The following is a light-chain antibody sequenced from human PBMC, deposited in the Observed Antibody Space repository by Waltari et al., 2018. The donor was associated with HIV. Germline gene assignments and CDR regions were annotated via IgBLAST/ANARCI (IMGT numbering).Light chain of an antibody. J-gene: IGLJ3*02. CDR2: QNT. CDR1: ELGDKY. Sequence: SYHLTQPPSVSVSPGQTATITCSGDELGDKYTCWYQQRPGQSPVLVIPQNTKRPSGIPERFSGSASGNTATLTISGTQAVDEADYYCQAWDSSTDVVFGGGTKLTVL. CDR3: QAWDSSTDVV. V-gene: IGLV3-1*01.